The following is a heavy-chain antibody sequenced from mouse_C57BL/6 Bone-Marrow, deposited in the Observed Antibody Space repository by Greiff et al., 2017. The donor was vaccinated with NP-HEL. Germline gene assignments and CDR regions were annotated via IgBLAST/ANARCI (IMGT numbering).Heavy chain of an antibody. CDR3: TRKGLAY. Sequence: QVQLKESGAELVRPGASVTLSCKASGYTFTDYEMHWVKQTPVHGLEWIGAIDPETGGTAYNQKFKGKAILTADKSSSTAYMELRSLTSEDSAVYYCTRKGLAYWGQGTLVTVSA. V-gene: IGHV1-15*01. CDR1: GYTFTDYE. J-gene: IGHJ3*01. CDR2: IDPETGGT.